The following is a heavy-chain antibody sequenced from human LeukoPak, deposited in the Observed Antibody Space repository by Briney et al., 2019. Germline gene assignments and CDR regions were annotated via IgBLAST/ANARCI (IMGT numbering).Heavy chain of an antibody. CDR2: IIPIFGTA. J-gene: IGHJ5*02. CDR1: GGTFSSYA. CDR3: ARDRRGDNWFDP. V-gene: IGHV1-69*05. Sequence: ASVKVSCKASGGTFSSYAISWVRQAPGQGLEWLGRIIPIFGTANYAQKFQGRVTITTDESTSTAYMELSSLRSEDTAVYYCARDRRGDNWFDPWGQGTLVTVSS.